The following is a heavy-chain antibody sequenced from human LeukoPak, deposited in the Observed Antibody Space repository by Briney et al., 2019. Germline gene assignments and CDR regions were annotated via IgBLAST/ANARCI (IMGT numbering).Heavy chain of an antibody. CDR2: IKQDGSEE. D-gene: IGHD3-16*01. CDR3: ARDLSAVWGSYLSPTYFDY. J-gene: IGHJ4*02. Sequence: GGSLRLSCAASAFTFSSYWMSWVRQAPGKGLEWVANIKQDGSEENYVDSVKGRFTISRDNAKNSLYLQMNSLRAEDTAVYYCARDLSAVWGSYLSPTYFDYWGQGTLVTVSS. CDR1: AFTFSSYW. V-gene: IGHV3-7*01.